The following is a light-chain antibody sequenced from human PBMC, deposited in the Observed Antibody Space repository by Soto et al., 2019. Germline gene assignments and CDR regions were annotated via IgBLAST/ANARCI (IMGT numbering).Light chain of an antibody. J-gene: IGLJ2*01. CDR2: EVS. CDR1: SSDVGGYNY. Sequence: QSVLTQPPSASGSPGQSITISCTGTSSDVGGYNYVSWYQQHPGKAPKLMIYEVSKRPSGVPHRFSGSKSGNTASLTVSGLQAEEEADYYCSSYAGSKDVVFGGGTKLTVL. CDR3: SSYAGSKDVV. V-gene: IGLV2-8*01.